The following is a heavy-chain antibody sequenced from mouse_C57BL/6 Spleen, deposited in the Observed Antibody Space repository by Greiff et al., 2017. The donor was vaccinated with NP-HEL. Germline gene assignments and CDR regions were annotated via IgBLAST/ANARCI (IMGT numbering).Heavy chain of an antibody. CDR2: IYPGDGDT. Sequence: VQVVESGPELVKPGASVKISCKASGYAFSSSWMNWVKQRPGKGLEWIGRIYPGDGDTNYNGKFKGKATLTADKSSSTAYMQLSSLTSEDSAVYFCASETRRAGRFAYWGQGTLVTVSA. CDR1: GYAFSSSW. D-gene: IGHD3-3*01. V-gene: IGHV1-82*01. J-gene: IGHJ3*01. CDR3: ASETRRAGRFAY.